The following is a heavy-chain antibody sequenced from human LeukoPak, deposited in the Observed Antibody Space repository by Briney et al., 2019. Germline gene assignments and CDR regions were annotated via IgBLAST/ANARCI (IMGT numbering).Heavy chain of an antibody. D-gene: IGHD3-9*01. J-gene: IGHJ4*02. CDR1: GFTFSSYG. CDR3: AKDWDDILTGYYG. Sequence: PGRSLRLSCAASGFTFSSYGMHWVRQAPGKGLEWVAVISYDGSNKYYADSVKGRFTISRDNSKNTLYLQMNSLRAEDTAVYYCAKDWDDILTGYYGWGQGTLVTVSS. V-gene: IGHV3-30*18. CDR2: ISYDGSNK.